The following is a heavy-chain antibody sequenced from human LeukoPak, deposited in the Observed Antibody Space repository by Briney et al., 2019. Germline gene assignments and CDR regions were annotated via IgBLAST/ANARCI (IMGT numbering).Heavy chain of an antibody. Sequence: GSLRLSCAASGFTFSDYYMSWIRQAPGKGLEWVSSISSSSSYIYYADSVKGRFTISRDNAKNSLYLQMNSLRAEDTAVYYCASEAYSSGYSIDYWGQGTLVTVSS. CDR2: ISSSSSYI. V-gene: IGHV3-11*06. D-gene: IGHD3-22*01. CDR1: GFTFSDYY. CDR3: ASEAYSSGYSIDY. J-gene: IGHJ4*02.